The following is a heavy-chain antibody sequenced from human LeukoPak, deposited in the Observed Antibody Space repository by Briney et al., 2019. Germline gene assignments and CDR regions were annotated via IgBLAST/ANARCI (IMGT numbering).Heavy chain of an antibody. D-gene: IGHD3-10*01. CDR2: IKSKTDGGTT. Sequence: GGSLRLSCAASGFTFSNAWMSWVRQAPGKGPEWVGRIKSKTDGGTTDYAAPVKGRFTISRDDSKNTLYLQMNSLKTEDTAVYYCTTELIYGSGSYYKGDYWGQGTLVTVSS. CDR3: TTELIYGSGSYYKGDY. J-gene: IGHJ4*02. CDR1: GFTFSNAW. V-gene: IGHV3-15*01.